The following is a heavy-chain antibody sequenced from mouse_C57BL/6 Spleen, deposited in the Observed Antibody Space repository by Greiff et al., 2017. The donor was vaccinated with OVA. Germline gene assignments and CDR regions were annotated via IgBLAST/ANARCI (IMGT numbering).Heavy chain of an antibody. V-gene: IGHV5-6*01. CDR1: GFTFSSYG. Sequence: EVKLVESGGDLVKPGGSLKLSCAASGFTFSSYGMSWVRQTPDKRLEWVATISSGGSYTYYPDSVKGRFTISRDNAKNTLYLQMSSLKSEDIAMYYCARLGYYGSSYGYFDVWGTGTTVTVSS. D-gene: IGHD1-1*01. J-gene: IGHJ1*03. CDR2: ISSGGSYT. CDR3: ARLGYYGSSYGYFDV.